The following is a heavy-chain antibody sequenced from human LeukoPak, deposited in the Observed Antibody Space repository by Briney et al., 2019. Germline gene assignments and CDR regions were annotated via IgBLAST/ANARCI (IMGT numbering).Heavy chain of an antibody. CDR2: ISSSSSYI. V-gene: IGHV3-21*01. D-gene: IGHD3-10*01. CDR3: ARAEIGWFGELLDY. Sequence: GGSLRLSCAASGFTFSSYSMNWVRQAPGKGLEWVSSISSSSSYIYYADSVKGRFTISRDNAKNSLYLQMNSLRAEDTAVYYCARAEIGWFGELLDYWGQGTLVTVSS. J-gene: IGHJ4*02. CDR1: GFTFSSYS.